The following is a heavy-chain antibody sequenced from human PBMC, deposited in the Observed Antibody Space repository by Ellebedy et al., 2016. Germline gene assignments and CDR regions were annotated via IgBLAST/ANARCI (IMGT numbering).Heavy chain of an antibody. CDR1: GFTFSSYS. CDR3: ARGIEAA. D-gene: IGHD6-13*01. CDR2: ISSSSSYI. V-gene: IGHV3-21*01. J-gene: IGHJ5*02. Sequence: GESLKISXAASGFTFSSYSMNWVRQAPGKGLEWVSSISSSSSYIYYADSVKGRFAISRDNAKNSLYLQMNSLRAEDTAVYYCARGIEAAWGQGTLVTVSS.